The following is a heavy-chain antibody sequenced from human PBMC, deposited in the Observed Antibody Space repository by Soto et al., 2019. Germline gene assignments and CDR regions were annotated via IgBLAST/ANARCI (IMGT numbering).Heavy chain of an antibody. CDR1: GASISSSNW. J-gene: IGHJ5*02. Sequence: QVRLQESGPGHVKPSGTLSLTCTVSGASISSSNWWNWVRQPPGKGPEWFGEIYHSGSTNYNPAHQSRVATGKDKSKNQFSLRLTSVTAADTAMYYCARLDYDTNIVNPVGGFHPWGQGTLVTVSS. CDR2: IYHSGST. D-gene: IGHD2-15*01. CDR3: ARLDYDTNIVNPVGGFHP. V-gene: IGHV4-4*02.